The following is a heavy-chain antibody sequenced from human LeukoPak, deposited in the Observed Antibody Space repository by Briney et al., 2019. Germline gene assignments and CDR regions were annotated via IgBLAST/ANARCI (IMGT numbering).Heavy chain of an antibody. V-gene: IGHV1-24*01. CDR1: GYTLTELS. J-gene: IGHJ4*02. Sequence: ASLKVSCKVSGYTLTELSMYWARQAPGKGLEWMGGFDPEDGETIYAQKFQGRVTMTENTSTDTAYMELSSLRSEDTAVYYCATGGDEEGSPQIYYFDYWGQGTLVTVSS. CDR2: FDPEDGET. CDR3: ATGGDEEGSPQIYYFDY. D-gene: IGHD3-10*01.